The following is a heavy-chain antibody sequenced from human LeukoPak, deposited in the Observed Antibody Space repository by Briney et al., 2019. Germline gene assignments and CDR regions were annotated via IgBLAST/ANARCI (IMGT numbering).Heavy chain of an antibody. CDR1: GYTFTSYD. Sequence: GASVKVSCKASGYTFTSYDINWVRQATGQGPEWMGWMNPSSGNTGYAQRFEGRVTMTRDTSINTAYLEVSSLRSEDTAVYYCASHTYYYSSGSFAYWGQGTLVTVSS. CDR3: ASHTYYYSSGSFAY. J-gene: IGHJ4*02. CDR2: MNPSSGNT. D-gene: IGHD3-10*01. V-gene: IGHV1-8*01.